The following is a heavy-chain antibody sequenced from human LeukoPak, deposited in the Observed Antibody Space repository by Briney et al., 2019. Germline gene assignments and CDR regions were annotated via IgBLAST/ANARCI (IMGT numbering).Heavy chain of an antibody. D-gene: IGHD3-22*01. Sequence: PSETLSLTFIVSGYSISSGYYWGWIRQPPGKGREWIGSIYHSGSSLYNPSLKSRVTISVDTSKNQFSLKLSSVTAADTAVYYCARVVYYDSSGYYYEKENDAFDIWGQGTMVTVSS. CDR2: IYHSGSS. V-gene: IGHV4-38-2*02. CDR1: GYSISSGYY. CDR3: ARVVYYDSSGYYYEKENDAFDI. J-gene: IGHJ3*02.